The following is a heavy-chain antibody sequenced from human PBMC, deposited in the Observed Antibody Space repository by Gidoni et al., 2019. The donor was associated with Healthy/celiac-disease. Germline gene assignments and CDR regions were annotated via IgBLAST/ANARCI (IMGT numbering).Heavy chain of an antibody. Sequence: QVQLVQSGAEVKKPGASVKVSCTASCYTFTSYGISWVRQAPGQGLAWMGWISAYNGNTNYAQKLQGRGTMTTDTSTSTAYMELRSLRSDDTAVYDCARSGRLVTQFDYWGQGTLVTVSS. J-gene: IGHJ4*02. CDR3: ARSGRLVTQFDY. D-gene: IGHD1-26*01. CDR2: ISAYNGNT. CDR1: CYTFTSYG. V-gene: IGHV1-18*01.